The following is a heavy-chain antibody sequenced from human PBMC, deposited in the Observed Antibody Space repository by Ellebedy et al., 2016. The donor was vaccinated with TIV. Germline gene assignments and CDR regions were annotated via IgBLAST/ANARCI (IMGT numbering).Heavy chain of an antibody. CDR2: ITTGSTYT. Sequence: GESLKISCAASGFTFSSYWMSWFRQAPGKGLEWVSYITTGSTYTNYADSVKGQFTISRDNAKNSLYLQMNSLRAEDTAVYYCARGHTTIFLWGQGTLVTVSS. J-gene: IGHJ4*02. CDR3: ARGHTTIFL. CDR1: GFTFSSYW. V-gene: IGHV3-11*06. D-gene: IGHD3-3*01.